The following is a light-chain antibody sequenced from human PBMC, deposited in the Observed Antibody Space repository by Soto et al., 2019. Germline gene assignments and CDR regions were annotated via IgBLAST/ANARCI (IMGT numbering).Light chain of an antibody. CDR3: QQYNSYSPRA. CDR1: QRITRW. V-gene: IGKV1-5*01. CDR2: YAS. Sequence: DIQMTQSPSTLSASFGDRVTITCRARQRITRWLAWYQHKPGKDAELLIYYASCLESGGPPRFSGSGSGTELSPTISSLRPDDFATYYCQQYNSYSPRAFGQGTKVDIK. J-gene: IGKJ1*01.